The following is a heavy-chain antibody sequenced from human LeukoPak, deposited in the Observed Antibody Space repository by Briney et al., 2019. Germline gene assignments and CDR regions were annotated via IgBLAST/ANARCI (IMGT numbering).Heavy chain of an antibody. V-gene: IGHV3-74*01. CDR1: GFTFSNYW. Sequence: GGSLRLSCAASGFTFSNYWMYWVRQVPGKGLVCVSRINPDGSSTSYADSVKGRFTISRDNAKNTLYLQMNSLRAEDTAVYYCARYIDYWGQGTLVTVSS. CDR3: ARYIDY. CDR2: INPDGSST. J-gene: IGHJ4*02.